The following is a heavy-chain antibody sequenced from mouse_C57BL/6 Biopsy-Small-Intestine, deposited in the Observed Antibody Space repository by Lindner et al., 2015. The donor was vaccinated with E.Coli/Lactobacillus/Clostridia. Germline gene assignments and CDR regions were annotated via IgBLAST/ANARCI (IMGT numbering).Heavy chain of an antibody. CDR2: IDPEDGET. V-gene: IGHV14-2*01. CDR3: ARFFYDGYLDY. CDR1: GCTFTSYD. D-gene: IGHD2-3*01. Sequence: VQLQESGRELVKPGASVKLSCKASGCTFTSYDINWVKQRPEQGLEWIGRIDPEDGETKYAPKFQGKATITADTSSNTAYLQLSSLTSEDTAVYYCARFFYDGYLDYWGQGTTLTVSS. J-gene: IGHJ2*01.